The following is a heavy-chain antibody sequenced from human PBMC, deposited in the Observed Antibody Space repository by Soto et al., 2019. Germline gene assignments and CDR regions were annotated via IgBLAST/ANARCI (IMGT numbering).Heavy chain of an antibody. CDR3: ASHLTMTGTRGFDY. J-gene: IGHJ4*02. D-gene: IGHD1-1*01. CDR2: IYHGGST. V-gene: IGHV4-4*02. Sequence: QVQLQNSGPELVKASGTLSLTCAISSGSITDRSWWSWVRQPPGKGLEWIGEIYHGGSTNCNPSLKSRLTISIDKSQNQFSLRLNSVTAADTAVYFCASHLTMTGTRGFDYWGQGSLVTVSS. CDR1: SGSITDRSW.